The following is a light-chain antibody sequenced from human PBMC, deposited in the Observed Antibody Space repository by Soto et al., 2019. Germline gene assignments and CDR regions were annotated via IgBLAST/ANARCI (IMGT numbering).Light chain of an antibody. CDR2: GAS. CDR3: HQRSNWPPDT. Sequence: DIVLTQSPATVSLSPGERATLSCRASQDISNYLAWYQHKPGQAPRLLIYGASTRATGVPARFSGSGSGTDFTLTISSLEPEDFAVYYCHQRSNWPPDTFGQGTRLEIK. J-gene: IGKJ5*01. CDR1: QDISNY. V-gene: IGKV3-11*01.